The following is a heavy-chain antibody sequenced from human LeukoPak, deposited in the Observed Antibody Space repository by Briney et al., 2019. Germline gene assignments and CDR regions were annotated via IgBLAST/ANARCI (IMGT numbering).Heavy chain of an antibody. CDR1: GFTFSSCV. Sequence: QPGGSLRLSCAASGFTFSSCVMTWVRQAPGKGPEWVSGISASGGSPYHEDSVKGRFTISRDNSKNTLYLQMNSLRAEDTAVYYCAKVVGGPGLWFGKPYYFDYWGQGTLVTVSS. CDR3: AKVVGGPGLWFGKPYYFDY. J-gene: IGHJ4*02. V-gene: IGHV3-23*01. CDR2: ISASGGSP. D-gene: IGHD3-10*01.